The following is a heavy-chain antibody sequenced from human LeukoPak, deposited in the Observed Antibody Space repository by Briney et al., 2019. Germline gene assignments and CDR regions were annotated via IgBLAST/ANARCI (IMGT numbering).Heavy chain of an antibody. CDR2: IYYSGST. D-gene: IGHD6-6*01. CDR1: GGSISSSSYY. J-gene: IGHJ4*02. Sequence: PSETLSLTCTVSGGSISSSSYYWGGLRQPPGRGGEWLGIIYYSGSTYYNPSLKSRVTISVDTSKNQFSLKLSSVTAADTAVYYCAREFRSSGFDYWGQGTLVTVSS. V-gene: IGHV4-39*02. CDR3: AREFRSSGFDY.